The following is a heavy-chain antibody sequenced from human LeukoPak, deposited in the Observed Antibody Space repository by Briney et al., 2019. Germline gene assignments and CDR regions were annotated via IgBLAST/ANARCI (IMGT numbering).Heavy chain of an antibody. CDR1: GGTFSSYA. J-gene: IGHJ4*02. CDR2: IIPILGIA. V-gene: IGHV1-69*04. Sequence: ASVKVSCKASGGTFSSYAISWVRQAPGQGLEWMGRIIPILGIANYAQKFQGRVTITADKSTSTAYMELSSLRSEDTAVYYCARMGDPYYYDSSYYFDYWGQGTLVTVSS. D-gene: IGHD3-22*01. CDR3: ARMGDPYYYDSSYYFDY.